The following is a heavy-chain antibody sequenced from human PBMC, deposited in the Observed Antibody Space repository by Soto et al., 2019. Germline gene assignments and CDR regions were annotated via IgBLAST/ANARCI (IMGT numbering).Heavy chain of an antibody. CDR2: INTSNDNK. J-gene: IGHJ4*02. D-gene: IGHD2-15*01. V-gene: IGHV1-18*01. CDR1: GYTFTNYG. CDR3: ARDPGAASFDC. Sequence: ASVKVSCKASGYTFTNYGISWVRQAPGEGLEWVGWINTSNDNKLYAQKLQGRLTLTTDTSTSTAYMDLTTLRSDDTAVYFCARDPGAASFDCWAQGTLVTLSS.